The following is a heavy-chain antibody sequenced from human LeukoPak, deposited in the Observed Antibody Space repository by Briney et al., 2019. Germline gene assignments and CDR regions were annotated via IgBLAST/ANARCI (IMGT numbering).Heavy chain of an antibody. D-gene: IGHD2-2*01. CDR2: ISWDGGST. J-gene: IGHJ4*02. CDR1: GFTFDDYA. CDR3: AKVGEYCSSTSCYYFDY. V-gene: IGHV3-43D*03. Sequence: GGSLRLSCAASGFTFDDYAMHWVRQAPGKGLEWVSLISWDGGSTYYADSVKGRFTISRDNSKNSLYLQMNSLRAEDTALYYCAKVGEYCSSTSCYYFDYWGQGTLVTVSS.